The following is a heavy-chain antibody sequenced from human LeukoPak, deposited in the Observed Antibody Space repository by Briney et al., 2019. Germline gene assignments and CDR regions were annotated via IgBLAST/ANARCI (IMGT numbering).Heavy chain of an antibody. D-gene: IGHD2-15*01. CDR1: GVSISSITDY. J-gene: IGHJ4*02. V-gene: IGHV4-39*07. CDR2: MTSSGSA. CDR3: ARGPDCSGGSCYPDY. Sequence: SETLSLTCTVSGVSISSITDYWGWIRQPPGKGLEWIGGMTSSGSAYYNPSLKSRVTISVDTSKNQFSLKLSSVTAADTAVYYCARGPDCSGGSCYPDYWGQGTLVTVSS.